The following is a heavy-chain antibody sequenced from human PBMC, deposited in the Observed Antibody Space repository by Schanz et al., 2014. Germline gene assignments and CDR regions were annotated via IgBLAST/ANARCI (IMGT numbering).Heavy chain of an antibody. CDR2: ISAYTNNT. CDR1: RYTFNTYG. D-gene: IGHD2-2*01. CDR3: ARDRRRYCSTASCLHDNWFDP. J-gene: IGHJ5*02. V-gene: IGHV1-18*01. Sequence: GPEVKEPGASVKVSCEASRYTFNTYGLNWVRQTPGQGLEWMGWISAYTNNTNYAQKVQGRVTMTTDTSTGTAYMELRSLRSDDTAVYYCARDRRRYCSTASCLHDNWFDPWGQGTLVIVSS.